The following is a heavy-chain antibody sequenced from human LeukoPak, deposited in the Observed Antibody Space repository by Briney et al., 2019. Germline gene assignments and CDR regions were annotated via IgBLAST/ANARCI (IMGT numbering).Heavy chain of an antibody. V-gene: IGHV5-51*01. CDR3: ARRETAFYGDYGGWFDP. CDR2: IYPGDSDT. J-gene: IGHJ5*02. CDR1: GYIFTSYW. Sequence: HGESLKISCKGSGYIFTSYWIGWVRQMPGKGLEWMGIIYPGDSDTRYSPSFQGQVTISADKSISTAYLQWSSLKASDTAMYYCARRETAFYGDYGGWFDPWGQGTLVTVSS. D-gene: IGHD4-17*01.